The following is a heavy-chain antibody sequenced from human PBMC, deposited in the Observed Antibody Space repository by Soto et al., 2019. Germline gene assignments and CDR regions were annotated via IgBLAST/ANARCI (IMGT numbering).Heavy chain of an antibody. J-gene: IGHJ3*02. CDR2: IGTAGDT. V-gene: IGHV3-13*01. CDR1: GFTFSSYD. Sequence: GGSLRLSCAASGFTFSSYDMHWVRQATGKGLEWVSAIGTAGDTYYPGSVKGRFTISRENAKNSLYLQMNSLRAGDTAVYYCARGGYCSGGSCYRFGDAFDIWGQGTMVTVSS. CDR3: ARGGYCSGGSCYRFGDAFDI. D-gene: IGHD2-15*01.